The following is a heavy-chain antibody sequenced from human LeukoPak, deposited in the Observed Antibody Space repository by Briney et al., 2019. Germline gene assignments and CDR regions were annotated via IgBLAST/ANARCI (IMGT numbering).Heavy chain of an antibody. CDR3: ARVRAGCSSSSCYIDP. D-gene: IGHD2-2*02. V-gene: IGHV4-59*12. CDR2: IYYSGST. J-gene: IGHJ5*02. CDR1: GGSINNYY. Sequence: SETLSLTCTVSGGSINNYYWSWIRQPAGKGLEWIGYIYYSGSTNYNPSLKSRVTISVDKSNIQFSLKLTSVTAADTAVYFCARVRAGCSSSSCYIDPWGQGTLVTVSS.